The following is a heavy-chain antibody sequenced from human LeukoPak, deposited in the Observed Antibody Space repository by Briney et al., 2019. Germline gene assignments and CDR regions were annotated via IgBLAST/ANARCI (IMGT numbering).Heavy chain of an antibody. CDR2: TYYRSEWYN. V-gene: IGHV6-1*01. D-gene: IGHD6-19*01. Sequence: SQTLSLTCAISGDSVYSNSAAWNWIRQSPSRGLEWLGRTYYRSEWYNDYAVSVKSRITINPDTSKNQFSLQLNSVTPEDTAVYYCAREGIAVAATEPGFDYWGQGTLVTVSS. CDR1: GDSVYSNSAA. CDR3: AREGIAVAATEPGFDY. J-gene: IGHJ4*02.